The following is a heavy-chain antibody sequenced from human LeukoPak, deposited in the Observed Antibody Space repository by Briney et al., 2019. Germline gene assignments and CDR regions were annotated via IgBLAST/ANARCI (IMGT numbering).Heavy chain of an antibody. J-gene: IGHJ4*02. Sequence: PSETLSLTCTVSGGSVSSGSYYWSWIRQPPGKGLEWIVYIYYSGSTNYNPSLKSRVTISVDTSKNQFSLKLSSVTAADTAVYYCARFPIVVVPAATTIDYWGQGTLVTVSS. CDR3: ARFPIVVVPAATTIDY. CDR1: GGSVSSGSYY. V-gene: IGHV4-61*01. D-gene: IGHD2-2*01. CDR2: IYYSGST.